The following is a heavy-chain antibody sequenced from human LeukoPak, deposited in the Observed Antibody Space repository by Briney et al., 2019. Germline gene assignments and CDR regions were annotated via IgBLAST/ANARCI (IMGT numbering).Heavy chain of an antibody. D-gene: IGHD3-3*01. CDR3: ARSTIFGVPDY. V-gene: IGHV4-38-2*02. Sequence: NPSETLSLTCTVPGYSISSGYYWGWIRQPPGKGLEWIGSIYHSGSTYYNPSLKSRVTISVDTSKNQFSLKLSSVTAADTAVYYCARSTIFGVPDYWGQGTLVTVSS. J-gene: IGHJ4*02. CDR2: IYHSGST. CDR1: GYSISSGYY.